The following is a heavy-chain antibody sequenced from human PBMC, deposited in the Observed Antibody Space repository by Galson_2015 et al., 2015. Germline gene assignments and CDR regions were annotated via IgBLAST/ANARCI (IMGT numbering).Heavy chain of an antibody. CDR3: AKDRLAAAGINWYFDL. CDR2: IWYDGSNK. J-gene: IGHJ2*01. Sequence: SLRLSCAASGFTFSSYGMHWVRQAPGKGLEWVAVIWYDGSNKYYADSVKGRFTISRDNSKYTLYLHMNSLRAEDTAVYYCAKDRLAAAGINWYFDLWGRGTLVTVSS. V-gene: IGHV3-30*18. D-gene: IGHD6-13*01. CDR1: GFTFSSYG.